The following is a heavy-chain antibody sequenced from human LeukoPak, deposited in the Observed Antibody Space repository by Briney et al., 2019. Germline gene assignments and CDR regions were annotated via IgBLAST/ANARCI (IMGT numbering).Heavy chain of an antibody. CDR2: IFSSGNT. V-gene: IGHV4-59*08. D-gene: IGHD6-13*01. J-gene: IGHJ3*02. Sequence: PSETLSLTCTVSGGSISNYYWSWIRQPPGKGLEWIGYIFSSGNTNYNPSLKGRVTISVDTSKNQFSLKLTSVTAADTAVYYCARHPARGQQGYAFDIWGQGTVVTVSS. CDR1: GGSISNYY. CDR3: ARHPARGQQGYAFDI.